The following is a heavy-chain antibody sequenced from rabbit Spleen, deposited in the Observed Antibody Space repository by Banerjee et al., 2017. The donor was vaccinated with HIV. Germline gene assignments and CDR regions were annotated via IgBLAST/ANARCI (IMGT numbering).Heavy chain of an antibody. V-gene: IGHV1S45*01. J-gene: IGHJ4*01. Sequence: QEQLVESGGGLVQPEGSLTLTCTASGFSFSNKAVMCWVRQAPGKGLEWIACIYGGASGTTYYPSWAKGRFTISKTSSTTVTLQMTSLTVADTATYFCAKTGDGGDGYDLWGPGTLVTVS. CDR3: AKTGDGGDGYDL. CDR2: IYGGASGTT. CDR1: GFSFSNKAV. D-gene: IGHD6-1*01.